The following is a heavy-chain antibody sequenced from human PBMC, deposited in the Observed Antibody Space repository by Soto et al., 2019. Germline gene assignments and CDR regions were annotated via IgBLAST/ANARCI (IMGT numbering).Heavy chain of an antibody. CDR2: ISPYDGYT. Sequence: QVQLVQSGAEVKKPGASVKVSCKASGYTLASYGINWVRQAPGQGLEWLGWISPYDGYTHYAQILQGRVSMTTDTSTKTAYMERRSLRSDDTAMYYCARGGYYDSSGARNYYFYGMNVWGQGTTVTVSS. J-gene: IGHJ6*02. CDR1: GYTLASYG. D-gene: IGHD3-22*01. CDR3: ARGGYYDSSGARNYYFYGMNV. V-gene: IGHV1-18*01.